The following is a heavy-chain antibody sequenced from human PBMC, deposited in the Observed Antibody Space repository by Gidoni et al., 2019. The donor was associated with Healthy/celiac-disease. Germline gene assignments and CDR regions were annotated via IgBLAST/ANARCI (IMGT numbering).Heavy chain of an antibody. CDR2: IKQDGSEK. CDR3: ARDEGDYYYGMDV. CDR1: GFTFSSYW. V-gene: IGHV3-7*01. D-gene: IGHD1-26*01. J-gene: IGHJ6*02. Sequence: EVQLVESGGGLVQPGGSLRLSCAASGFTFSSYWMSWVRQAPGKGLEWVANIKQDGSEKYYVDSVKGRFTISRDNAKNSLYLQMNSLRAEDTAVYYCARDEGDYYYGMDVWGQGTTVTVSS.